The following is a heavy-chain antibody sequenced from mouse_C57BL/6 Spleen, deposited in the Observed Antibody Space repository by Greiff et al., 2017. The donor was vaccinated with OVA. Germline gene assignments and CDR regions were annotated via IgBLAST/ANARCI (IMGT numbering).Heavy chain of an antibody. CDR2: ISSGSSTI. D-gene: IGHD1-1*01. J-gene: IGHJ2*01. V-gene: IGHV5-17*01. Sequence: EVHLVESGGGLVKPGGSLKLSCAASGFTFSDYGMHWVRQAPEKGLEWVAYISSGSSTIYYADTVKGRFTISRDNAKNTLFLQMTSLRSEDTAMYYCARPRYYGSPYYFDDWGQGTTLTVSS. CDR3: ARPRYYGSPYYFDD. CDR1: GFTFSDYG.